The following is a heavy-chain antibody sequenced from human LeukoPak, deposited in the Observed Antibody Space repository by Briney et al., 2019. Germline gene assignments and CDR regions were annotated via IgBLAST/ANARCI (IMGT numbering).Heavy chain of an antibody. CDR2: INPSGGST. CDR3: ARDTRITIFGVVNYGMDV. Sequence: ASVKVSCKASGYTFTGYYMHWVRQAPGQGLEWMGIINPSGGSTSYAQKFQGRVTMTRDTSTSTVYMELSSLRSEDTAVYYCARDTRITIFGVVNYGMDVWGQGTTVTVSS. D-gene: IGHD3-3*01. CDR1: GYTFTGYY. J-gene: IGHJ6*02. V-gene: IGHV1-46*01.